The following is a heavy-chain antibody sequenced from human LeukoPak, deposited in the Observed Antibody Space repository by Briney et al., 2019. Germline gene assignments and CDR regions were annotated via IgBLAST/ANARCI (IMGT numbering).Heavy chain of an antibody. Sequence: SVKVSCKASGGTFSSYAISWVRQAPGQGLEWMGRIIPILGTANYAQKFQGRVTITADKSTSTAYMELSSLRSEDTAVYYCARRRYSSGWYSSYYFDYWGQGTLVTVSS. D-gene: IGHD6-19*01. J-gene: IGHJ4*02. CDR2: IIPILGTA. CDR1: GGTFSSYA. CDR3: ARRRYSSGWYSSYYFDY. V-gene: IGHV1-69*04.